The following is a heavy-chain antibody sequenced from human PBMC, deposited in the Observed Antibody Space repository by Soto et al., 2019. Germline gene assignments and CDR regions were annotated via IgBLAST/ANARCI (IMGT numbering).Heavy chain of an antibody. J-gene: IGHJ4*02. CDR3: AADLPDWGAYAFDY. D-gene: IGHD3-16*01. Sequence: EVQLVESGGGLVEPGGSLRLSCAASGFTFNGAWMNWVRQGPGKGLEWVGRVKSKVDGETIDYAAPVKGRFTISRDDSRNTVYLQMNSLTTEDTAMYYCAADLPDWGAYAFDYWGQGALFTVSS. CDR2: VKSKVDGETI. CDR1: GFTFNGAW. V-gene: IGHV3-15*07.